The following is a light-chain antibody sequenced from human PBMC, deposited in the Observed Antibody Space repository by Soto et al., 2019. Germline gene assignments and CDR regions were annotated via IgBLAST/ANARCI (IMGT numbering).Light chain of an antibody. J-gene: IGKJ1*01. CDR1: QTISSW. CDR3: QNYNSYSEA. V-gene: IGKV1-5*03. CDR2: KAS. Sequence: DIQMTQSPSTLSGSVGDRVTITCRASQTISSWLAWYQQKPGKAPKLLIYKASTLKSGVPSRFSGSGSGTDFTLTISSLQPDDCATYYCQNYNSYSEAFGQGTKVDIK.